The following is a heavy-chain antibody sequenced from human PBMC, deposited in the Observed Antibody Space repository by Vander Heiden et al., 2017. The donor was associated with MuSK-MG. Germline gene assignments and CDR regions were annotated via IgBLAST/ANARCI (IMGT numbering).Heavy chain of an antibody. D-gene: IGHD4-17*01. CDR3: VGLPVSTGGVDY. V-gene: IGHV4-39*01. CDR2: MYYSGST. Sequence: QLQVQQSGPGLVKPSETLSPTCSVSGDSISDSGFYWGWIGQPPGKGLGWVGSMYYSGSTYFNPSLKSRVTIFVDTPKNQFSLKLNSVTAADTAVYYCVGLPVSTGGVDYWGQGTLVTVSS. J-gene: IGHJ4*02. CDR1: GDSISDSGFY.